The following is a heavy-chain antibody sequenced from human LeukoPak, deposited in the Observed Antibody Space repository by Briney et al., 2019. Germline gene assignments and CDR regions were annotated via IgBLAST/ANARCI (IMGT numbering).Heavy chain of an antibody. CDR3: ARSTAEENWFDP. D-gene: IGHD2-8*02. Sequence: GGSLRLSCAASGFTFSSYAMHWVRQAPGKGLEWVAVISYDGSNKYYADSVKGRFTISRDNCKNTLYLQMNSLRAEDTAVYYCARSTAEENWFDPWGQGTLVTVSS. CDR1: GFTFSSYA. V-gene: IGHV3-30-3*01. CDR2: ISYDGSNK. J-gene: IGHJ5*02.